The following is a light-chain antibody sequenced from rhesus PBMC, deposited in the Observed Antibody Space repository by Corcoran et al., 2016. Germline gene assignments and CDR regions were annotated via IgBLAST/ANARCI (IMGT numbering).Light chain of an antibody. CDR2: AAA. V-gene: IGKV1-33*02. J-gene: IGKJ1*01. CDR1: QGISIC. CDR3: QQRNCNPPT. Sequence: DIQLTQPPSSLSASAGDRVTITSQASQGISICLAWYQQKTGKAPKLLIYAAASCQSGVPSRFSGSASGTDFTLTISSLQPEDVATYYCQQRNCNPPTFGQGTKVEIK.